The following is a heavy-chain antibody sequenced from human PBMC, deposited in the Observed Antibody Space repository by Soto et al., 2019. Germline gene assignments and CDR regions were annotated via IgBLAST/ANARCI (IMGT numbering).Heavy chain of an antibody. CDR3: ARCLGDYNYGLDV. CDR1: GYTFTCYY. V-gene: IGHV1-2*04. J-gene: IGHJ6*02. Sequence: ASVKVSCKASGYTFTCYYIHWVRQAPGQGLEWMGWINPNSGGTTYTQKFQSWVTMTRDTSISTAYMELSRLRSDDTAVYYCARCLGDYNYGLDVWGPGTTVTVSS. CDR2: INPNSGGT. D-gene: IGHD3-10*01.